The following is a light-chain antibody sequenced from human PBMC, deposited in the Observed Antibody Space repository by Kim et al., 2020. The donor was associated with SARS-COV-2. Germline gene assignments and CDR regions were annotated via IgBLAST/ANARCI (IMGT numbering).Light chain of an antibody. J-gene: IGLJ3*02. CDR3: CSYAGRV. CDR2: EGS. CDR1: RSDVGSYNL. V-gene: IGLV2-23*01. Sequence: GSPGQSITISCTGTRSDVGSYNLVSWYQQHPGKAPKLMIYEGSKRPSGVSNRFSGSKSGNTASLTISGLQAEDEADYYCCSYAGRVFGGGTQLTVL.